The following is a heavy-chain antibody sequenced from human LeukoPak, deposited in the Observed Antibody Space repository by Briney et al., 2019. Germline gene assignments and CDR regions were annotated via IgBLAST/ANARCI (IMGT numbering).Heavy chain of an antibody. CDR2: ISVGSDAT. CDR1: GFTFSSHN. D-gene: IGHD1-1*01. Sequence: GGSLRLSCAASGFTFSSHNMNWVRQAPGKGPEWISYISVGSDATYYADAVRGRFTISRDTAKNSLILQMNSLRAGDTALYFCARLSGTGYFDLWGQGTLVTVSS. J-gene: IGHJ4*02. CDR3: ARLSGTGYFDL. V-gene: IGHV3-48*04.